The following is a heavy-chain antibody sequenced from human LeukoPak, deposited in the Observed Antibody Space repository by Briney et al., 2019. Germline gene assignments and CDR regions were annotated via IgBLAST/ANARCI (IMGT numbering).Heavy chain of an antibody. D-gene: IGHD4-17*01. J-gene: IGHJ6*03. CDR2: IRRTAYGGTT. V-gene: IGHV3-49*04. Sequence: GGSLRLSCTTSGFTFDDHTMSWVRQAPGKGLEWVGFIRRTAYGGTTEYAASVRGRFSISRDDSKDIAYLQMSSLKTEDTAVYFCTRVGAGDFRYYRYYMDVWGKGTTVTVSS. CDR1: GFTFDDHT. CDR3: TRVGAGDFRYYRYYMDV.